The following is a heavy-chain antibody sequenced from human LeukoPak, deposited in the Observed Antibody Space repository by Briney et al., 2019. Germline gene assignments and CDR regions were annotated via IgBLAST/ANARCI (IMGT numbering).Heavy chain of an antibody. Sequence: GRSLRLSCAASGITFSSYAMHWVRQAPGKGLEWVPVISYDGSNKYYADSVKGRFTISRDNSKNTLYLQMNSLRAEDTAVYYCASHSSGIDYWGQGTLVTVSS. CDR3: ASHSSGIDY. CDR2: ISYDGSNK. D-gene: IGHD6-19*01. V-gene: IGHV3-30*04. CDR1: GITFSSYA. J-gene: IGHJ4*02.